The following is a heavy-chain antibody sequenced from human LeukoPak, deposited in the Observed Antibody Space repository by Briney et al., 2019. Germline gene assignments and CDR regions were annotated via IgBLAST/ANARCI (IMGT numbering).Heavy chain of an antibody. V-gene: IGHV7-4-1*01. Sequence: ASVKVSCKASGYTFTSYAMNWVRQAPGQGLEWMGWINTNTGNPTYAQGFTGRFVFSLDTSVSTAYLQICSLKAEDTAVYYCANFGESLVPAPDNYYYGMDVWGKGTTVTVSS. J-gene: IGHJ6*04. CDR2: INTNTGNP. CDR3: ANFGESLVPAPDNYYYGMDV. D-gene: IGHD2-2*01. CDR1: GYTFTSYA.